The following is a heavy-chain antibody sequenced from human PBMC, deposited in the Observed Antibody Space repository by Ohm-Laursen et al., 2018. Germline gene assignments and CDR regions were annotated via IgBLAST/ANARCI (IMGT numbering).Heavy chain of an antibody. CDR1: GGSMSSYY. CDR2: IYYSGNT. Sequence: SETLSLTWTVSGGSMSSYYWSWIRQPPGKGLEWIGYIYYSGNTNYNPSFKSRLTISVDTSKKQFSLKLSSVTAADTAVYYCATRAYSSSDSFDYWGQGTLVTVSS. V-gene: IGHV4-59*08. J-gene: IGHJ4*02. D-gene: IGHD6-6*01. CDR3: ATRAYSSSDSFDY.